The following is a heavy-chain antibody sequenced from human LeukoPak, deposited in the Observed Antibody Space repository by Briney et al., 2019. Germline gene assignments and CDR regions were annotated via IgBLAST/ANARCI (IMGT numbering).Heavy chain of an antibody. CDR2: IIPIFGTA. J-gene: IGHJ4*02. Sequence: ASVKVSCKASGGTFSSYAISWVRQAPGQGLEWMGGIIPIFGTANYAQKLQGRVTITADESTSTAYMELSSLRSEDTAVYYCARDITDCSSTSCYVSGYVYWGQGTLVTVSS. V-gene: IGHV1-69*13. CDR3: ARDITDCSSTSCYVSGYVY. CDR1: GGTFSSYA. D-gene: IGHD2-2*01.